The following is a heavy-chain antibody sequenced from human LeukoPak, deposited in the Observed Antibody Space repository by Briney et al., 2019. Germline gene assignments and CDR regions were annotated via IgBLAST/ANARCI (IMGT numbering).Heavy chain of an antibody. CDR1: GFTFSSYE. CDR3: ARENPYNSGWKSLDY. V-gene: IGHV3-48*03. D-gene: IGHD6-19*01. Sequence: GGSLRLSCAASGFTFSSYEMNWVRQAPGKGLEWVSYISSSGSTIYYADSVKGRFTISRDNAKNSLYLQMNSLRAEDTAVYYCARENPYNSGWKSLDYWGQGTLVTVSS. J-gene: IGHJ4*02. CDR2: ISSSGSTI.